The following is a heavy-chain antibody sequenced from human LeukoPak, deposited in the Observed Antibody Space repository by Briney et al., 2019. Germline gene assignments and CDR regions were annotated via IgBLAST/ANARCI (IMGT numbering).Heavy chain of an antibody. CDR2: VSKSGST. CDR1: GYSISSGYY. J-gene: IGHJ4*02. D-gene: IGHD5-18*01. V-gene: IGHV4-61*01. Sequence: PSETLSLTCTVSGYSISSGYYWSWIRQPPGKRLEWIAYVSKSGSTNYNPSLKSRVTISLDTSKNQFSLKLSSVTAADTAVYYCARVGSGYSYGYPFDYWGQGTLVTVSS. CDR3: ARVGSGYSYGYPFDY.